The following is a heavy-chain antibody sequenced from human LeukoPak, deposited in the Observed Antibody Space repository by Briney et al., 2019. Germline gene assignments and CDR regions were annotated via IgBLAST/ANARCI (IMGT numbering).Heavy chain of an antibody. V-gene: IGHV4-59*12. CDR2: ISSSGNT. J-gene: IGHJ5*02. CDR1: GGSISSYY. CDR3: ARRPLLGRYSSGWYTGWFDP. D-gene: IGHD6-19*01. Sequence: TSETLSLTCTVSGGSISSYYWSWIRQPPGKGLEWIGYISSSGNTNYNPSLKSRVTISVDTSKNQFSLKLSSVTAADTAVYYCARRPLLGRYSSGWYTGWFDPWGQGTLVTVSS.